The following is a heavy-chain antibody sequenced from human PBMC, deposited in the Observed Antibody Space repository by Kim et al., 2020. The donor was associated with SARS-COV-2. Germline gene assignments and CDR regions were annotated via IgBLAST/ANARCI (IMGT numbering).Heavy chain of an antibody. CDR2: ISSSSSTI. CDR1: GFNFRSYN. J-gene: IGHJ4*02. D-gene: IGHD3-22*01. CDR3: ARRGYDSSCYLSANDY. V-gene: IGHV3-48*02. Sequence: GGSLRLSCAASGFNFRSYNMNWVRQAPGKGLEWVSYISSSSSTIYYADSVKGRFTISRDNAKNSLYLQMNSLRDEDTAVYYCARRGYDSSCYLSANDYWGQGTLVTVSS.